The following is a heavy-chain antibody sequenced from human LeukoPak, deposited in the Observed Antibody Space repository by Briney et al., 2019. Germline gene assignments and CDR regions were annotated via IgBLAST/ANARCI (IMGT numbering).Heavy chain of an antibody. Sequence: GGSLRLSCAASGFTLSSYAMSWVRQAPGKGLEWVSAISDSGNTYHADSVKGRFTISRDSSKNTLYLQMNSLRAEDTAVYYCANLPLVRGVILAVVYWGQGTLVTVSS. CDR3: ANLPLVRGVILAVVY. D-gene: IGHD3-10*01. V-gene: IGHV3-23*01. CDR2: ISDSGNT. J-gene: IGHJ4*02. CDR1: GFTLSSYA.